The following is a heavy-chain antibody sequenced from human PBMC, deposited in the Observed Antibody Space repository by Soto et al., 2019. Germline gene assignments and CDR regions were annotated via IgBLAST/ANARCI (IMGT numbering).Heavy chain of an antibody. CDR1: GFTFSSSA. J-gene: IGHJ4*02. CDR3: ARDKRDLRFLEWSYYFDY. CDR2: ISYDGSNK. V-gene: IGHV3-30-3*01. Sequence: QVQLVESGGGVVQPGRSLRLSCAASGFTFSSSAMHWVRQAPGKGLEWVAVISYDGSNKYYADSVKGRFTISRDTSKNTLYLQMNSLRAEDTAVYYCARDKRDLRFLEWSYYFDYWGQGTLVTVSS. D-gene: IGHD3-3*01.